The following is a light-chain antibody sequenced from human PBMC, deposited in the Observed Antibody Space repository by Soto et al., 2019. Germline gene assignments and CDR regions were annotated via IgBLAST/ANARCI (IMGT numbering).Light chain of an antibody. CDR1: SSNIGTNT. J-gene: IGLJ1*01. V-gene: IGLV1-44*01. CDR2: SDN. CDR3: AAWDDSLNGDV. Sequence: QSVLTQPPSASGTPGQRVTVSCSGSSSNIGTNTVNWYQQLPGTAPKLLIYSDNQRPSGVPDRFSGSKSGTSASLAISGLRSEDEADYYCAAWDDSLNGDVFGTGTKVPVL.